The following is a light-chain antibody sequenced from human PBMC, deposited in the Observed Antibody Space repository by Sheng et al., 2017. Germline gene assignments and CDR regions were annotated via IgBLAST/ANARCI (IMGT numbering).Light chain of an antibody. CDR3: QSYDDTDLV. CDR2: EDT. Sequence: FMLTQPHSVSESPGKTVIISCTRNSGKIASNYVRWYQQRPGSSPTTMIYEDTQRPSGVPDRFSGSIDSSSNSAFLTISGLTTEDEADYYCQSYDDTDLVFGGGTRVTVL. CDR1: SGKIASNY. V-gene: IGLV6-57*01. J-gene: IGLJ3*02.